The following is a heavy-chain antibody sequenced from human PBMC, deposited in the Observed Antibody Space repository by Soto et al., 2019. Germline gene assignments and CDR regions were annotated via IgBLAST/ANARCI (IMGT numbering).Heavy chain of an antibody. CDR2: IYYSGST. CDR3: ARLELPHGYSSGFDY. D-gene: IGHD6-19*01. V-gene: IGHV4-59*08. CDR1: GGSISSYY. J-gene: IGHJ4*02. Sequence: SEILSLTCTVSGGSISSYYWSWIRQPPGKGLEWIGYIYYSGSTNYNPSLKSRVTISVDTSKNQFSLKLSSVTAADTAVYYCARLELPHGYSSGFDYWGQGTLVTVSS.